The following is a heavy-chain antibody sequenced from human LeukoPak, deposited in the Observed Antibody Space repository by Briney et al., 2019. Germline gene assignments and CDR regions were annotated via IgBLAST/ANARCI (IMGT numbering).Heavy chain of an antibody. D-gene: IGHD6-13*01. V-gene: IGHV4-59*10. Sequence: PSETLSLTCAVYGGSFSGYYWSWIRQPAGKGLEWIGRIYTSGSTNYNPSLKSRVTMSVDTSKNQFSLKLSSVTAADTAVYYCASAMSYSSSWYVDYWGQGTLVTVSS. J-gene: IGHJ4*02. CDR3: ASAMSYSSSWYVDY. CDR2: IYTSGST. CDR1: GGSFSGYY.